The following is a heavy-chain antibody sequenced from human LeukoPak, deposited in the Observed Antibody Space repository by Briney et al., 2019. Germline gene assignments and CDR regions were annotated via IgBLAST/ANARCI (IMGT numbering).Heavy chain of an antibody. CDR3: AKVWDYYDSSGYSDY. J-gene: IGHJ4*02. V-gene: IGHV3-30*18. D-gene: IGHD3-22*01. CDR1: GFTFSSYG. CDR2: ISYDGSNK. Sequence: GSLRLSCAASGFTFSSYGMHWVRQAPGKGLEWVAVISYDGSNKYYADSVKGRFTISRDNSKNTLYLQMNSLRAEDTAVYYCAKVWDYYDSSGYSDYWGQGTLVTVSS.